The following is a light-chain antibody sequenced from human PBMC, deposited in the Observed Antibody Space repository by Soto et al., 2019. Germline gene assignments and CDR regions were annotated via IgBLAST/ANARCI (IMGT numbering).Light chain of an antibody. CDR2: DAS. CDR3: QQRSKWPLT. J-gene: IGKJ4*01. V-gene: IGKV3-11*01. Sequence: EIVLTQSPATLSLSPGERATLSCRASQSISSYLAWYQQKPGQALRLLIYDASNRATGIPARFSGGGSGTDFTLTISNLEPEDFAVYYCQQRSKWPLTFGGGTKVELK. CDR1: QSISSY.